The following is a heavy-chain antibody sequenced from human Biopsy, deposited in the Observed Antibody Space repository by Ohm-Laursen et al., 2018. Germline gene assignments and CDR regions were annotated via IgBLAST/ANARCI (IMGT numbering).Heavy chain of an antibody. V-gene: IGHV3-23*01. CDR3: ARRGWGSGSSPFDY. Sequence: SLRLSCAASGFTFSSYAVSWVRQSPGKGLEWVSVISGSGASTDSADSVKGRFTISRDNSKNTLYLQMNSLRAEDTAVYYCARRGWGSGSSPFDYWGQGTLVTVSS. J-gene: IGHJ4*02. CDR2: ISGSGAST. CDR1: GFTFSSYA. D-gene: IGHD3-10*01.